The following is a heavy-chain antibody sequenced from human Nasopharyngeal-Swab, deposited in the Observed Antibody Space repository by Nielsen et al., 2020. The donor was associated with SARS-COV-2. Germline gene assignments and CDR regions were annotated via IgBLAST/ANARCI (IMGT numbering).Heavy chain of an antibody. J-gene: IGHJ4*02. D-gene: IGHD2-15*01. V-gene: IGHV3-73*01. Sequence: GESLKISCAASGFTFSDSAIHWVRQASEKGLEWVGRVRSKGNNYATAYSASVKGRFIIFRDDPTNTAYLQMNSLKTEDTAMYYCTRCGGGCYSGRDYWGQGTLVTVSS. CDR1: GFTFSDSA. CDR2: VRSKGNNYAT. CDR3: TRCGGGCYSGRDY.